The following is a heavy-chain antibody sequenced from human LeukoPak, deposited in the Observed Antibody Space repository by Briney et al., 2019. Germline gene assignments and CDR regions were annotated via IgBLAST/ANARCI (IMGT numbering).Heavy chain of an antibody. CDR1: GYTFTGYY. Sequence: ASVKVSCXASGYTFTGYYMHWVRQAPGQGLEWMGWINPNSGGTNYVQKLQGRVTMTRDTSISTAYMELSRLRSDDTAVYYCARVERPGIAVAVDFDYWGQGTLVTVSS. J-gene: IGHJ4*02. D-gene: IGHD6-19*01. CDR2: INPNSGGT. V-gene: IGHV1-2*02. CDR3: ARVERPGIAVAVDFDY.